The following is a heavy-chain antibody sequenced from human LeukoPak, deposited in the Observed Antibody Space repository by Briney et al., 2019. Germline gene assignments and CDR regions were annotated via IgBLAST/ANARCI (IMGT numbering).Heavy chain of an antibody. V-gene: IGHV3-9*01. CDR2: ISWNSGSI. J-gene: IGHJ4*02. CDR1: GFTFDDYA. CDR3: AKDVGSGDSSSYYYFDY. Sequence: GGSPRLSCAASGFTFDDYAMHWVRQAPGKGLEWVSGISWNSGSIGYADSVKGRFTISRDSAKNSLYLQMNSLRAEDTALYYCAKDVGSGDSSSYYYFDYWGQGTLVTVSS. D-gene: IGHD6-13*01.